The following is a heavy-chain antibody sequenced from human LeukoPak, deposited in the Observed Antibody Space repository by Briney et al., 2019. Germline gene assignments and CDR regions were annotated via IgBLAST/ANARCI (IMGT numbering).Heavy chain of an antibody. V-gene: IGHV3-49*03. Sequence: RSLRLSCTASGFTFGDYAMSWFRQAPGKGLEWVGFIRSKACGGTTEYAASVKGRFTISRDDSKSIAYLQMNSLKTEDTAVYYCTRAIVVVPAAFFDYWGQGTLVTVSS. CDR3: TRAIVVVPAAFFDY. J-gene: IGHJ4*02. D-gene: IGHD2-2*01. CDR2: IRSKACGGTT. CDR1: GFTFGDYA.